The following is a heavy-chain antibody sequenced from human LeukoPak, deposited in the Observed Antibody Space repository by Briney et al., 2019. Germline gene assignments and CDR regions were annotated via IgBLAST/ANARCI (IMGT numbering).Heavy chain of an antibody. J-gene: IGHJ4*02. D-gene: IGHD6-19*01. CDR2: IYSNAGT. V-gene: IGHV3-53*01. Sequence: GGSLRLSCAASGFTVSSNYMSWVRQAPGKGLEWVSVIYSNAGTYYADSVKGRFTISRDNAKNSLYLQMNSLRAEDTAVYYCARGVDDIAVAGHFDYWGQGTLVTVSS. CDR3: ARGVDDIAVAGHFDY. CDR1: GFTVSSNY.